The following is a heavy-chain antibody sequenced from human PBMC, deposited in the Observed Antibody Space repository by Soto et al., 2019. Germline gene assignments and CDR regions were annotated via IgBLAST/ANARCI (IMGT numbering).Heavy chain of an antibody. V-gene: IGHV1-8*01. CDR1: GYTFTSYD. J-gene: IGHJ4*02. CDR3: ARERSYGLDY. Sequence: ASVKVSFKASGYTFTSYDINWVRQATGQGLEWMGWMNPNSGNTVYAQKFQGRVTMTRNTSISTAYMELGSLRSEDTAVYYCARERSYGLDYWGQGTLVTVSS. D-gene: IGHD5-18*01. CDR2: MNPNSGNT.